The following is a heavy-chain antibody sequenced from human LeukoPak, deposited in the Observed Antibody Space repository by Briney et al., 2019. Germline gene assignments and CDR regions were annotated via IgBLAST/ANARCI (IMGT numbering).Heavy chain of an antibody. D-gene: IGHD1-1*01. V-gene: IGHV3-23*01. CDR2: ISCSGGST. CDR1: GFTFSRYA. CDR3: AKDIFKSRTTTWGAFDI. Sequence: PGGSLRLSCAASGFTFSRYAMSWVRQAPGKGLEWVSAISCSGGSTYYADSVKGRFTISRDNSKNTLYLQMNSLRAEDTAVYYCAKDIFKSRTTTWGAFDIWGQGTMVTVSS. J-gene: IGHJ3*02.